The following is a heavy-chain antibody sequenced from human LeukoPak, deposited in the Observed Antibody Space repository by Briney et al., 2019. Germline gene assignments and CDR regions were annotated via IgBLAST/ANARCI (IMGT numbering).Heavy chain of an antibody. CDR2: IKSKTDGGTT. D-gene: IGHD3-3*01. J-gene: IGHJ4*02. V-gene: IGHV3-15*01. Sequence: GGSLRLSCAASGFTFSNAWMSWVRQAPGKGLEWVGRIKSKTDGGTTDYAAHVKGRFTISRDDSKSTLYLQMEISKTEDTAVYNCTTEGGITAFVYWGQGTVVTVSS. CDR3: TTEGGITAFVY. CDR1: GFTFSNAW.